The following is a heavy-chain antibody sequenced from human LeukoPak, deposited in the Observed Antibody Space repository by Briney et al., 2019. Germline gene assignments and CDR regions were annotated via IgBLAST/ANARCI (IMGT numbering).Heavy chain of an antibody. D-gene: IGHD3-10*01. V-gene: IGHV4-34*01. CDR3: ARGGYYGSGLGY. CDR2: INHSGST. Sequence: SETLSLTCAVYGGSFSGYYWSWIRQPPGKGLEWIGEINHSGSTNYNPSLKSRVTISVDTSKNQFSLKLSSVTAADTAVYYCARGGYYGSGLGYWGQGTLVTVSS. CDR1: GGSFSGYY. J-gene: IGHJ4*02.